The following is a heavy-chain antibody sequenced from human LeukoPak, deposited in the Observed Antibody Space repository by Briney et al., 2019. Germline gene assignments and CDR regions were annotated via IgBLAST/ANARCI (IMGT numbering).Heavy chain of an antibody. D-gene: IGHD6-13*01. CDR1: GGSISSYY. J-gene: IGHJ6*03. CDR3: ARVAAAGIRYYYYYMDV. V-gene: IGHV4-59*01. CDR2: IYYSGST. Sequence: SETLSLTCTVSGGSISSYYWSWIRQPPGKGLEWIGYIYYSGSTNYNPSLKSRVTISVDTSKNQFSLKLSSVTAADTAVYYCARVAAAGIRYYYYYMDVWGKGTTVTISS.